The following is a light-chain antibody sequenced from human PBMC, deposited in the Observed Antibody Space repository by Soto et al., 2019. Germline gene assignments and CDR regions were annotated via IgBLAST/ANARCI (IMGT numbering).Light chain of an antibody. J-gene: IGKJ5*01. CDR3: QQNYNNLIT. CDR1: QSISRY. Sequence: DIQMTRSPSSLSASTGDTVTIICRASQSISRYLNWYQQKPGKAPKLLIYGASSLQSGVPSRFSGSGSGTDFTLTISSLQPEDFTTYYCQQNYNNLITFGQGTRLEI. CDR2: GAS. V-gene: IGKV1-39*01.